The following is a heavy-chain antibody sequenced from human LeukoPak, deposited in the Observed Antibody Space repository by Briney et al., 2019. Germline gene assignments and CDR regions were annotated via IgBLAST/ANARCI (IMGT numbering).Heavy chain of an antibody. V-gene: IGHV3-15*01. Sequence: GGSLRLSCAASGFTFSNAWMSWVRQAPGKGLEWVGRIKSKTDGGTTDYAAPVKGRFTISRDDSKNTLYLQMNSLRPEDTSVYYCARSPTSWYFDYWGQGTLVTVSS. D-gene: IGHD2-2*01. CDR3: ARSPTSWYFDY. J-gene: IGHJ4*02. CDR1: GFTFSNAW. CDR2: IKSKTDGGTT.